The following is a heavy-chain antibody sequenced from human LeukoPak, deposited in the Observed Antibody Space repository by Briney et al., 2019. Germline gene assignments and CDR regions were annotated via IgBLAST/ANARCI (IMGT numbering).Heavy chain of an antibody. Sequence: SVKVSCKASGGTFSSYAISWVRQAPGQGLEWMGGIIPIFGTANYAQKFQGRVTITADESTSTAYMELSSLRSEDTAVYYCARVAEYYDILTGLLSDLNYYYMDVWGKGTTVTVSS. D-gene: IGHD3-9*01. J-gene: IGHJ6*03. CDR2: IIPIFGTA. CDR3: ARVAEYYDILTGLLSDLNYYYMDV. V-gene: IGHV1-69*13. CDR1: GGTFSSYA.